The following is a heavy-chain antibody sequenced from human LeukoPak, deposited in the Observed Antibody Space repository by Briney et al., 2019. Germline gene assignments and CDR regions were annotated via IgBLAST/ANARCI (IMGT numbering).Heavy chain of an antibody. V-gene: IGHV6-1*01. CDR2: TYYRSKLHN. CDR3: ARDGYYYDSSGYYFFDY. D-gene: IGHD3-22*01. CDR1: GDSVSSNSAA. J-gene: IGHJ4*02. Sequence: SQTLSLTCAISGDSVSSNSAALNWIRQSPSSGLEWLGRTYYRSKLHNDYAVSVKSRITINPDTSKIQFSLQLNSLTPEDTAVYYCARDGYYYDSSGYYFFDYWGQGTLVTVSS.